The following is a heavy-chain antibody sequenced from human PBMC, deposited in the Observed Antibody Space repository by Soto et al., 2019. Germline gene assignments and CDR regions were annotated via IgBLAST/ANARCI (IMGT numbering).Heavy chain of an antibody. V-gene: IGHV4-39*01. J-gene: IGHJ4*02. D-gene: IGHD2-2*02. CDR2: IYYSGST. CDR1: GVSISSSIYY. CDR3: ASIRYCSSTSCHSIGYYFDY. Sequence: SETLSLTCTVSGVSISSSIYYWGWIRQPPGKGLEWIGSIYYSGSTYYNPSLKSRVTISVDTSKNQFPLKLSSVTAADTAVYYCASIRYCSSTSCHSIGYYFDYWGQGTLVTVSS.